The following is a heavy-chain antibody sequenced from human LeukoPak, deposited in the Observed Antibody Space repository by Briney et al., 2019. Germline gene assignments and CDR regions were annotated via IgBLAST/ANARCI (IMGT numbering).Heavy chain of an antibody. CDR3: ARDERNIGYYYYHYYMDV. Sequence: GASVKVSCKASGYTFTGYYMHWVRQAPGQGLEWMGWINPNSGGTNYAQKFQGRVTMTRDTSISTAYMELSRLRSDDTAVYYCARDERNIGYYYYHYYMDVWGKGTTVTVSS. J-gene: IGHJ6*03. CDR2: INPNSGGT. D-gene: IGHD2/OR15-2a*01. CDR1: GYTFTGYY. V-gene: IGHV1-2*02.